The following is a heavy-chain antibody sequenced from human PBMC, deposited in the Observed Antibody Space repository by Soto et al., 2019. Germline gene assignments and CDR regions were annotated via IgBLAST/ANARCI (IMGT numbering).Heavy chain of an antibody. J-gene: IGHJ4*02. CDR1: GFTFSNYG. D-gene: IGHD2-2*01. Sequence: SLRLSCAASGFTFSNYGMHWVRQAPGKGLEWVAVISYDGSNKYYADSVKGRFTISRDNSKNTLYLQMNSLRTEDTAVYYCAKDPSTLDYWGQGTLVNVS. V-gene: IGHV3-30*18. CDR3: AKDPSTLDY. CDR2: ISYDGSNK.